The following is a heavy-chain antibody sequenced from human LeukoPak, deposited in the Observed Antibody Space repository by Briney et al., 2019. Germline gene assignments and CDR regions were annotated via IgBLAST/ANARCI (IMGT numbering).Heavy chain of an antibody. Sequence: ASQTLSLTCTVSGGSISSGGYYWSWIRQPPGKGLEWIGYIYHSGSTYYNPSLKSRVTISVDRSKNQFSLKLSSVTAADTAVYYCARVAAATTNPRFDFWGQGTLGTVSS. V-gene: IGHV4-30-2*01. CDR3: ARVAAATTNPRFDF. J-gene: IGHJ4*02. CDR2: IYHSGST. D-gene: IGHD5-24*01. CDR1: GGSISSGGYY.